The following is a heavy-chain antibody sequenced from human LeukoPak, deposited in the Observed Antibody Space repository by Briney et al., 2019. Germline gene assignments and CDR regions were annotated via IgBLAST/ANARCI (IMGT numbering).Heavy chain of an antibody. D-gene: IGHD6-19*01. Sequence: GGSLRLSCAASGFTFSSYAMSWVRQAPGKGLEWLSGISGSGGSTDYAGSVKGRFTTSRDNSQNTLYLQMNSLRAEDTAVYYCAKVYSSLPNFDYWGQGTLVTVSS. J-gene: IGHJ4*02. CDR2: ISGSGGST. CDR1: GFTFSSYA. CDR3: AKVYSSLPNFDY. V-gene: IGHV3-23*01.